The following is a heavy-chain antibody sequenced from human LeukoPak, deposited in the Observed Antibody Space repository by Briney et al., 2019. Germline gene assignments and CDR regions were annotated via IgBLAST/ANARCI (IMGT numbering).Heavy chain of an antibody. CDR1: GGSFSGYY. J-gene: IGHJ4*02. CDR3: ATAPTVTNPPNY. D-gene: IGHD4-11*01. CDR2: INHSGST. V-gene: IGHV4-34*01. Sequence: SETLSLTCAVYGGSFSGYYWSWIRQPPGKGLEWIGEINHSGSTNYNPSLKGRVTISVDTSKNQFSLKLSSVTAADTAVYYCATAPTVTNPPNYWGQGTLVTVSS.